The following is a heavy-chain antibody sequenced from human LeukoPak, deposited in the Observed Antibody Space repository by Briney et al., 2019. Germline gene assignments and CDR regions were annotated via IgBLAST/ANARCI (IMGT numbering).Heavy chain of an antibody. D-gene: IGHD3-3*01. CDR1: GFTFSSYA. J-gene: IGHJ4*02. CDR2: ISGSGGST. V-gene: IGHV3-23*01. Sequence: GGSLRLSCAASGFTFSSYAMSWVRQAPGKGLEWVSAISGSGGSTYYADSVKGRFTISRDNSKNTLYLQMNSLRAEDTAVYYCAKDAIPIFGVVRRWDFDYWGQGTLVTVPS. CDR3: AKDAIPIFGVVRRWDFDY.